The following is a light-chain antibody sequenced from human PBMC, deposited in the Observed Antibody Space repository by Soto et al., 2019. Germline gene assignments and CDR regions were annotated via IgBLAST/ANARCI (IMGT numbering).Light chain of an antibody. Sequence: QSALTQPASVSGSPGQSFTIPCTGSSSDVGAYHSVSWYQQHPGKAPKLIIFDVSNRPSGVSTRFSGSKSGNTASLTISGLQAEDEADYYCSSFTDTGTVMFGGGTQLTVL. V-gene: IGLV2-14*03. CDR1: SSDVGAYHS. CDR2: DVS. CDR3: SSFTDTGTVM. J-gene: IGLJ3*02.